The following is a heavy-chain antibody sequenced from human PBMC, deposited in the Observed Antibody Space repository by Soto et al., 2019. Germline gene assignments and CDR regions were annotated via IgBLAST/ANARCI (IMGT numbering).Heavy chain of an antibody. CDR2: IDPSDSRT. D-gene: IGHD4-4*01. CDR3: ARVGHDYSNSGMDV. V-gene: IGHV5-10-1*01. Sequence: GESLKISCKGSGFSLSSYWINWVRQMPGKGLEWMGKIDPSDSRTTYSPSFQGHVTISVDKSISTAYLQCSSVKASDTAMYYCARVGHDYSNSGMDVWGQGTTVTVSS. CDR1: GFSLSSYW. J-gene: IGHJ6*02.